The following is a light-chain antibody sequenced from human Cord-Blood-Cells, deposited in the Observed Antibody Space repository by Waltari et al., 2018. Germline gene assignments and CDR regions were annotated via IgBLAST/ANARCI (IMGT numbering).Light chain of an antibody. J-gene: IGLJ3*02. Sequence: QSALTQPASVAASPGQSITISCTGTSSDVGSDNLVSWYQQHPGKAPKLMIDEGSKRPSGVSNRFSGSTSGNTASLTISGLQAEDEADYYCCSYAGSSTWVFGGGTKLTVL. CDR1: SSDVGSDNL. CDR3: CSYAGSSTWV. CDR2: EGS. V-gene: IGLV2-23*01.